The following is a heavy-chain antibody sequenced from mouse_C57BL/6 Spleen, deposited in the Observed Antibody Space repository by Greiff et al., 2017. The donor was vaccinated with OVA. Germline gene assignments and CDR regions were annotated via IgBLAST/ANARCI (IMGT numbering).Heavy chain of an antibody. V-gene: IGHV1-52*01. D-gene: IGHD2-1*01. CDR2: IDPSDSET. J-gene: IGHJ1*03. CDR1: GYTFTSYW. CDR3: ARTRGNYVGWYFDV. Sequence: QVQLQQPGAELVRPGSSVKLSCKASGYTFTSYWMHWVKQRPIQGLEWIGNIDPSDSETPYNQKFKDKATLTVDKSSSTAYMQLSSLTSEDSAVYYCARTRGNYVGWYFDVWGTGTTVTVSS.